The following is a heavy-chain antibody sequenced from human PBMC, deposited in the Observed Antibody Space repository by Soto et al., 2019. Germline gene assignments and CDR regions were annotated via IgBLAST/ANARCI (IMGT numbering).Heavy chain of an antibody. J-gene: IGHJ6*02. D-gene: IGHD3-10*01. V-gene: IGHV3-74*01. CDR2: INSDGSST. CDR3: ARDPFVGFGELLYSYYYYGMDV. Sequence: GGSLRLSCAASGFTFSSYWMHWVRQAPGKGLVWVSRINSDGSSTSYADSVKGRFTISRDNAKSTLYLQMNSLRAEDTAVYYCARDPFVGFGELLYSYYYYGMDVWGQGTTVTVSS. CDR1: GFTFSSYW.